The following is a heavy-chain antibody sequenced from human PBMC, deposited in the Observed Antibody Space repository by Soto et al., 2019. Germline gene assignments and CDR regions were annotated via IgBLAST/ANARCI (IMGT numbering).Heavy chain of an antibody. CDR3: ASEYSSGWYDWFDP. CDR1: GFTFSSYG. V-gene: IGHV3-33*01. D-gene: IGHD6-19*01. CDR2: IWYDGSNK. J-gene: IGHJ5*02. Sequence: GGSLRLSCAASGFTFSSYGMRWVRQAPGKGLEWVAVIWYDGSNKYYADSVKGRFTISRDNSKNTLYLQMNSLRAEDTAVYYCASEYSSGWYDWFDPWGQGTLVTVSS.